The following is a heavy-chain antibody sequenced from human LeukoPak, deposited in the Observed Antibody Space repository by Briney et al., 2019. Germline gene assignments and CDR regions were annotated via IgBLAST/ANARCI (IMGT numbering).Heavy chain of an antibody. CDR3: ARALRGDSPDY. J-gene: IGHJ4*02. V-gene: IGHV1-2*02. Sequence: AXVKVSCKASGYTFTXYYMHWVGQAPGQGLEWMGWINPNSGGTNYAQKFQGRVTMTRDTSISTAYMELSRLRSDDTAVYYCARALRGDSPDYWGQGTLVTVSS. CDR1: GYTFTXYY. CDR2: INPNSGGT. D-gene: IGHD6-13*01.